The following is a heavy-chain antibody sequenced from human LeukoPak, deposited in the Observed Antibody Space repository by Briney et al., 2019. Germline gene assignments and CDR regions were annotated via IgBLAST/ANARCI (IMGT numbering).Heavy chain of an antibody. CDR2: TYYSGST. CDR3: ARLVFGMDYFDY. J-gene: IGHJ4*02. Sequence: SETLSLTCTVSSGSISSITYYWGWIRQPPGKGLEWIGSTYYSGSTYSSLKSRVTISVGTSKNQFSLKLSSVTAADTAVYYCARLVFGMDYFDYWGQGTLVTVSS. D-gene: IGHD3-3*01. CDR1: SGSISSITYY. V-gene: IGHV4-39*01.